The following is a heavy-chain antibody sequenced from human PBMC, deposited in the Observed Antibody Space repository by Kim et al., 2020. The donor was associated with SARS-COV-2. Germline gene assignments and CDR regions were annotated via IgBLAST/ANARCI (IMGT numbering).Heavy chain of an antibody. J-gene: IGHJ4*02. CDR2: IYWDDDR. CDR1: GFSLSTSGEG. CDR3: AQKEERRSGYDF. Sequence: SGPTLVKPTQTLTLTCTFSGFSLSTSGEGVGWIRQPPGKALEWLALIYWDDDRRYSPSLKSRLTITKDTSGNQVVLTMTNMDPVDTATYYCAQKEERRSGYDFWGQGTLVTVSS. D-gene: IGHD5-12*01. V-gene: IGHV2-5*02.